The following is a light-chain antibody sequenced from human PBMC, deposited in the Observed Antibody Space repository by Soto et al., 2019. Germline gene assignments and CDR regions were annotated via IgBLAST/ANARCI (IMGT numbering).Light chain of an antibody. CDR1: QSFTTS. CDR3: QQYNNWPPLT. CDR2: GAS. J-gene: IGKJ2*01. Sequence: EIVLTQSPGTLSLSPGERATLFCRASQSFTTSQLAWYQQKPGQAPRLLIYGASTRATGIPARFSGSGSGTEFTLTISSLQSEDFAVYYCQQYNNWPPLTFGQGTKLEIK. V-gene: IGKV3-15*01.